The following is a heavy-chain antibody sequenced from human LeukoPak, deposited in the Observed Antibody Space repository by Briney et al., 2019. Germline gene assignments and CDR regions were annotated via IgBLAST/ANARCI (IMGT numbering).Heavy chain of an antibody. CDR2: ISYDGSKK. Sequence: PGGSLRLSCAASGFTFSSYGLHWVRQAPGKGLEWVAVISYDGSKKYYTDSVKGRFTISRDNSKNTLYLQMNSLRAEDTAVYYCAKDSGEQWLNNWFDPWGQGTLVTVSS. V-gene: IGHV3-30*18. D-gene: IGHD6-19*01. CDR1: GFTFSSYG. J-gene: IGHJ5*02. CDR3: AKDSGEQWLNNWFDP.